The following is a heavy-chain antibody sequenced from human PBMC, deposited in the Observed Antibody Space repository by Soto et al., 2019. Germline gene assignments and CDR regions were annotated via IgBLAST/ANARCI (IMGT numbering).Heavy chain of an antibody. Sequence: PGWSMRLSCAASGFTFSDYYMSWTRKATGKGLEWISYISSNSNYKNHADSVRGRFTISRDNAKNSLYLQMNGLRAEDTAVYYCARATGYYHTSGSDSWGQGTLVTVSS. D-gene: IGHD3-22*01. CDR2: ISSNSNYK. V-gene: IGHV3-11*06. CDR3: ARATGYYHTSGSDS. J-gene: IGHJ4*02. CDR1: GFTFSDYY.